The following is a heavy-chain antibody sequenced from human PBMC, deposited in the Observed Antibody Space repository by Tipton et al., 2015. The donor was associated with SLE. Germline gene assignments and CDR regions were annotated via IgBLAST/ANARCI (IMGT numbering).Heavy chain of an antibody. CDR1: GGSFSGYY. J-gene: IGHJ2*01. CDR2: INHSGST. V-gene: IGHV4-34*01. D-gene: IGHD2-2*01. CDR3: ARPLGGYCSSTSCYDWYFDL. Sequence: TLSLTCAVYGGSFSGYYWSWIRQPPGKGLEWIGEINHSGSTNYNPSLMSRVTISVDTSKNQFSLKLSSVTAADTAVYYCARPLGGYCSSTSCYDWYFDLWGRGTLVTVSS.